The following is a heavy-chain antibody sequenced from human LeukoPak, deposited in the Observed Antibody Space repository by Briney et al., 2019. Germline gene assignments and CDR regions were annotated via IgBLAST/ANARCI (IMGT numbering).Heavy chain of an antibody. J-gene: IGHJ4*02. Sequence: GGSLRLSCAASGFTFSSYSMNWVRQAPGKGLEWVSSISSSSYIYYADSVKGRFTISRDNAKNSLYLQMNSLRAEDTAVYYCARRTVDHGFDYWGQGTLVTVSS. CDR3: ARRTVDHGFDY. D-gene: IGHD5-12*01. V-gene: IGHV3-21*01. CDR1: GFTFSSYS. CDR2: ISSSSYI.